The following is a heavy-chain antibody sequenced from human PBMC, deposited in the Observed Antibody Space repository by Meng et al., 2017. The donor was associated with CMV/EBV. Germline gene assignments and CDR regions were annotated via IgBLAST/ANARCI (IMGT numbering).Heavy chain of an antibody. CDR2: IKQDGSEK. Sequence: GESLKISCAASGFTFSSYWMSWVRQAPGKGLEWVANIKQDGSEKYYVDSVKGRFTISRDNAKNSLYLQMNSLRAEDKAVYYCATDRYCSSTSCYRGYFQHWGQGTLVTVSS. D-gene: IGHD2-2*01. V-gene: IGHV3-7*01. CDR1: GFTFSSYW. J-gene: IGHJ1*01. CDR3: ATDRYCSSTSCYRGYFQH.